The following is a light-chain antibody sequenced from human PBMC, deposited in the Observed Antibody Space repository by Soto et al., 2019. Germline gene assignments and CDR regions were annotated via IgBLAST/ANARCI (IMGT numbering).Light chain of an antibody. V-gene: IGKV1-5*03. CDR1: QSISAS. CDR3: QHYKTYPVG. J-gene: IGKJ1*01. CDR2: KAS. Sequence: DIQMTQSPSTLSASVGDRVTITCRSSQSISASLAWYQQKPGKAPKLLIYKASSLESGVPSRFSGSGSGTEFTLTISSLQPDDFATYYCQHYKTYPVGFAQGTKVEIK.